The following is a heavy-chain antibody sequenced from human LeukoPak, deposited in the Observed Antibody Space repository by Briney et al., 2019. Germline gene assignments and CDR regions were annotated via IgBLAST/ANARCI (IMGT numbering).Heavy chain of an antibody. V-gene: IGHV3-64*01. CDR2: ISSNGGST. Sequence: GSLRLSCAASGFTFSSYAMHWVRQAPGEGLEYVSAISSNGGSTYYANSVKGRFTISRDNSKNTLYLQMGSLRAEDMAVYYCARDTSRGFSGFCDYWGQGTLVTVSS. J-gene: IGHJ4*02. D-gene: IGHD3-3*01. CDR3: ARDTSRGFSGFCDY. CDR1: GFTFSSYA.